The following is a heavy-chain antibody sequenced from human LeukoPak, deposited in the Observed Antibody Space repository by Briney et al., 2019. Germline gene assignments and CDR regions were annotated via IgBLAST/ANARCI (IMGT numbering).Heavy chain of an antibody. D-gene: IGHD3-22*01. CDR2: ISYDGSNK. J-gene: IGHJ4*02. CDR3: ARNGERSGYLTDFDY. Sequence: QTGRSLRLSCAASGFTFSSYAMHWVRQAPGKGLEWVAVISYDGSNKYYADSVKGRFTIYRDNSQNTLYLQMKSLRAEDTAVYYCARNGERSGYLTDFDYWGQGTLVTVSS. V-gene: IGHV3-30-3*01. CDR1: GFTFSSYA.